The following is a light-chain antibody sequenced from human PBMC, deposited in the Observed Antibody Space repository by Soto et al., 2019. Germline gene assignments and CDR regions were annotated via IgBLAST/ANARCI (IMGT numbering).Light chain of an antibody. J-gene: IGKJ1*01. V-gene: IGKV3-20*01. CDR1: QSFNSIY. Sequence: NVFTQSPGTLTLSPGERATLSCRASQSFNSIYLAWYQQKPGQAPRLLIYGASSRATGIPDRFSGSGSGTDFTLTISRLEPEDFAVYYCHQYDSWTFGQGTKVDIK. CDR3: HQYDSWT. CDR2: GAS.